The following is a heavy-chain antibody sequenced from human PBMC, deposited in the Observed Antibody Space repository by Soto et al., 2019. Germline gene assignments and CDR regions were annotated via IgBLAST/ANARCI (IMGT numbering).Heavy chain of an antibody. Sequence: QVQLQESGPGLVKPSQTLSLTCTVSGGSISSGGYYWSWIRQHPGKGLEWIGYIYYSGSTYYNPSLKSRVTISVDTSKNQFSLKLSSVTAADTAVYYCARATSGTDYDFWSGYYPTAKYYFDYWCQGTLVTVSS. J-gene: IGHJ4*02. CDR2: IYYSGST. CDR1: GGSISSGGYY. V-gene: IGHV4-31*03. D-gene: IGHD3-3*01. CDR3: ARATSGTDYDFWSGYYPTAKYYFDY.